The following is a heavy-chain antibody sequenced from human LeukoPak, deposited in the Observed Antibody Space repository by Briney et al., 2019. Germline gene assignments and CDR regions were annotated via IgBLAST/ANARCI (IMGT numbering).Heavy chain of an antibody. D-gene: IGHD6-19*01. CDR1: GFTFSIYE. Sequence: GGSLRLSCAASGFTFSIYEMNWVRQAPGKGLEWVAYISSSGSTMYYADSVKGRFTISRDNAKNSLYLQMDSLRVEDTAVYYCARGQWPDYWGQGTLVTVSS. J-gene: IGHJ4*02. CDR3: ARGQWPDY. CDR2: ISSSGSTM. V-gene: IGHV3-48*03.